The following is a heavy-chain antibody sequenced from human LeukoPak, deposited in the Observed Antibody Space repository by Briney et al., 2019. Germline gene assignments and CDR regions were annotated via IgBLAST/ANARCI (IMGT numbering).Heavy chain of an antibody. CDR2: INPNSGGT. CDR1: GYTFTGYY. V-gene: IGHV1-2*04. D-gene: IGHD6-13*01. J-gene: IGHJ6*04. CDR3: ARGQQLADYYYGMDV. Sequence: ASVKVSCKASGYTFTGYYMHWVRQAPGQGLEWMGWINPNSGGTNYAQKFQGWVTMTRDTSISTAYMELSRLRSDDTAVYYCARGQQLADYYYGMDVWGKGTMVTVSS.